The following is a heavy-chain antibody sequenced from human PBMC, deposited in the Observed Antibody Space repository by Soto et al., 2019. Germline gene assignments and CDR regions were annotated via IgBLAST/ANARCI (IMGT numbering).Heavy chain of an antibody. D-gene: IGHD5-12*01. CDR3: ARPAAEMATTPPFDY. J-gene: IGHJ4*02. Sequence: GGSLRLACAASGFTFSSYAMHWVRQAPGKGLEWVAVISYDGSNKYYADSVKGRFTISRDNSKNTLYLQMNSLRAEDTAVYYCARPAAEMATTPPFDYWGQGTLVTVSS. V-gene: IGHV3-30-3*01. CDR2: ISYDGSNK. CDR1: GFTFSSYA.